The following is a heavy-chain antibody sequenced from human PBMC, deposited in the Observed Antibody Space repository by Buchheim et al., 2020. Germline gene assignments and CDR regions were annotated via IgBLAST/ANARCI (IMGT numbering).Heavy chain of an antibody. CDR3: AKDKAAPADYYFDY. CDR2: TSNDGRNT. Sequence: QVQLVESGGGVVQPGRSLRLSCAASGFTFSSYAMHWVRQAPGKGLEWVTVTSNDGRNTHYADSVRGRFTISRDNSKNTLFLQMNSLRPEDTAVYYCAKDKAAPADYYFDYWGQETL. D-gene: IGHD2-2*01. V-gene: IGHV3-30*18. CDR1: GFTFSSYA. J-gene: IGHJ4*02.